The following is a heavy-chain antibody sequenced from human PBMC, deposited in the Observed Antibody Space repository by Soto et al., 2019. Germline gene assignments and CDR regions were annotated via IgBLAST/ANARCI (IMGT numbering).Heavy chain of an antibody. Sequence: KPSETLSLTCTVSGGSISCHYWSWIRQPPGKGLQYIGYISYSGSTNYNPSLKSRVTISVDTSNNQFSLRLSSVTAADTAVYYCARDVGLQHDTGYYDFWSGKNNWFDPWGQGILVTVSS. CDR1: GGSISCHY. CDR3: ARDVGLQHDTGYYDFWSGKNNWFDP. J-gene: IGHJ5*02. CDR2: ISYSGST. V-gene: IGHV4-59*11. D-gene: IGHD3-3*01.